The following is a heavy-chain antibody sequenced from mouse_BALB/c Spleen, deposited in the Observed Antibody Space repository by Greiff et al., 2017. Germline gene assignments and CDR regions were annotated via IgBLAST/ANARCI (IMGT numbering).Heavy chain of an antibody. J-gene: IGHJ4*01. CDR1: GFTFSSFG. Sequence: EVKLEESGGGLVQPGGSRKLSCAASGFTFSSFGMHWVRQAPEKGLEWVAYISSGSSTIYYADTVKGRFTISRDNPKNTLFLQMTSLRSEDTAMYYCARSFYYYGSSSNAMDYWGQGTSVTVSS. CDR2: ISSGSSTI. D-gene: IGHD1-1*01. V-gene: IGHV5-17*02. CDR3: ARSFYYYGSSSNAMDY.